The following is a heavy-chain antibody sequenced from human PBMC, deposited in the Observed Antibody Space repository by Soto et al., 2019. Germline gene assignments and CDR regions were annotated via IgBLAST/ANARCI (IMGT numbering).Heavy chain of an antibody. J-gene: IGHJ5*02. CDR3: ARLRIATNNYKWFDP. CDR1: GAALNSGNYY. D-gene: IGHD2-21*01. Sequence: SETLSLTCSVSGAALNSGNYYWSWIRQVPGKGLEWIGHIYVTGAVDYNPSLRDRIKISQDTSERQFSLNLRLVTAADTAVYYCARLRIATNNYKWFDPWGQGTLVTVSS. V-gene: IGHV4-31*03. CDR2: IYVTGAV.